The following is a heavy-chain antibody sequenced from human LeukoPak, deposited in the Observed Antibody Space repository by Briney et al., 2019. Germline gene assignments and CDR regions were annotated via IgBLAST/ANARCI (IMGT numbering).Heavy chain of an antibody. CDR1: GFTFSSYA. J-gene: IGHJ6*02. CDR3: ARVPYYDFWSGYYTTPYYYYGMDV. D-gene: IGHD3-3*01. Sequence: GGSLRLSCAASGFTFSSYAMPWVRQAPGKGLEWVAVISYDGSNKYYADSVKGRFTISRDNSKNTLYLQMNSLRAEDTAVYYCARVPYYDFWSGYYTTPYYYYGMDVWGQGTTVTVSS. V-gene: IGHV3-30-3*01. CDR2: ISYDGSNK.